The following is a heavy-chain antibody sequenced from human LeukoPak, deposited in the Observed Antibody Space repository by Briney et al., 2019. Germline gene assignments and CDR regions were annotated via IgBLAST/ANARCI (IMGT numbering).Heavy chain of an antibody. CDR1: GGSVSSGSYY. CDR3: ARDQGSGWNYYYYGMDV. V-gene: IGHV4-61*01. CDR2: IYYSGST. D-gene: IGHD6-19*01. J-gene: IGHJ6*02. Sequence: PSETLSLTCTGSGGSVSSGSYYWSWIRQPPGKGLEWIGYIYYSGSTNYNPSLKSRVTISVDTSKNQFSLKLSSVTAADTAVYYCARDQGSGWNYYYYGMDVWGQGTTVTVSS.